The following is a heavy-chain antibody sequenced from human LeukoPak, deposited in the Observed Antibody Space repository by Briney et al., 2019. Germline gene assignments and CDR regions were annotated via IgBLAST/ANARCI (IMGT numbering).Heavy chain of an antibody. CDR3: ARVSSPWSPRDAFDI. CDR2: TYYKSKWYN. V-gene: IGHV6-1*01. Sequence: SQTLSLTCAISGDSVSSNSATWNWIRQSPSRGLEWLGRTYYKSKWYNDYAVSVKSRITINSDTSKNQFSLQLNSVTPEDTAAYYCARVSSPWSPRDAFDIWGQGTVVTVSS. CDR1: GDSVSSNSAT. D-gene: IGHD1-26*01. J-gene: IGHJ3*02.